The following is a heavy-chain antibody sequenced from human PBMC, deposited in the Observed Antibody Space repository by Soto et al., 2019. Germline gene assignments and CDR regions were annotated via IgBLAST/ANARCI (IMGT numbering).Heavy chain of an antibody. V-gene: IGHV4-59*01. D-gene: IGHD1-26*01. CDR3: ARGSGAAYFDS. CDR2: IYNSVST. CDR1: GGSMSNYY. Sequence: QVQLQESGPGLVKPSETLSLTCSVAGGSMSNYYWSRIRQPPGKGLEWIGYIYNSVSTNYNPSLKSHVTISGDTSKSQFSLKVSSVTAADTAVYYCARGSGAAYFDSLGQGILVTVSS. J-gene: IGHJ4*02.